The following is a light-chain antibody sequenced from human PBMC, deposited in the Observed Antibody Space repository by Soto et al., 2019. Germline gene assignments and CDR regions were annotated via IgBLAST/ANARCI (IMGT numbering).Light chain of an antibody. CDR2: SAS. V-gene: IGKV1D-12*01. CDR3: QPGRTSPFS. CDR1: QYISTW. Sequence: DIQMTQSPSFVSASLGDRVTLTCRASQYISTWLAWYQQRLGEAPRLLIFSASTLKNGIPARFSGSGSGTDFSLTISGLQHEDFETYFGQPGRTSPFSFGPGTKV. J-gene: IGKJ3*01.